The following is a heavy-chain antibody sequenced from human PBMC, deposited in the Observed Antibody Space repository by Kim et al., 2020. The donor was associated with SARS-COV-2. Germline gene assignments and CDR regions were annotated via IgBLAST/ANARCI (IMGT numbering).Heavy chain of an antibody. Sequence: ASVKVSCKASGYTFTGYYMHWVRQAPGQGLEWMGWINPNSGGTNYAQKFQGWVTMTRDTSISTAYMELSRLRSDDTAVYYCARHGETASSTYGSGSYLGGMDVWGQGTTVTVSS. J-gene: IGHJ6*02. CDR3: ARHGETASSTYGSGSYLGGMDV. D-gene: IGHD3-10*01. CDR1: GYTFTGYY. V-gene: IGHV1-2*04. CDR2: INPNSGGT.